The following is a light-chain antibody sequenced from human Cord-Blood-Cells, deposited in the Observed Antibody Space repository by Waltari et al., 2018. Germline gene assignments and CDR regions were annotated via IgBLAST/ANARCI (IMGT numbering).Light chain of an antibody. Sequence: QSVLTQPPSASGTPGQRSPIPCSARSSNTGSNYVSWYQQPPGTAPKLPIYRNNQRPSGVPDRFSGSKSGTSASLAISGLRSEDEADYYCAAWDDSLSGWVFGGGTKLTVL. V-gene: IGLV1-47*01. CDR3: AAWDDSLSGWV. CDR1: SSNTGSNY. J-gene: IGLJ3*02. CDR2: RNN.